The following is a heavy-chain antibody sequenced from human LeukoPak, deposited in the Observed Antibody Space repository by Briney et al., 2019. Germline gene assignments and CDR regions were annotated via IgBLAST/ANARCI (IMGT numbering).Heavy chain of an antibody. D-gene: IGHD3-3*01. Sequence: PGGSLRLSCAASGFTFTSYSMSWFRQAPGKGLEWVGFIRSKAYGGTTEYAASVKGRFTISRDDSKSIAYLQMNSLKTEDTAVYYCTREPAPYYDFWSGYYRGSWFDPWGQGTLATVSS. CDR2: IRSKAYGGTT. V-gene: IGHV3-49*03. J-gene: IGHJ5*02. CDR3: TREPAPYYDFWSGYYRGSWFDP. CDR1: GFTFTSYS.